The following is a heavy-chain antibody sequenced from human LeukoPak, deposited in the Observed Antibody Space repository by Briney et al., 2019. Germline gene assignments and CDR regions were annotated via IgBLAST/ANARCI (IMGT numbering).Heavy chain of an antibody. CDR1: GVTFNNYA. D-gene: IGHD3-10*01. CDR3: AKRDARFGGWGTFDI. CDR2: MSQRSEST. J-gene: IGHJ3*02. V-gene: IGHV3-23*01. Sequence: GGSLRLSCAASGVTFNNYAMSWVRQAPGKGLEWVSAMSQRSESTNNADTVKGRFTISRDNSNNMLYLQMNSLRAEDTAVYYCAKRDARFGGWGTFDIWGQGTMVTVSS.